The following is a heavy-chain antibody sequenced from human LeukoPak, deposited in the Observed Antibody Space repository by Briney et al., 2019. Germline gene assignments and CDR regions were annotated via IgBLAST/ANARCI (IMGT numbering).Heavy chain of an antibody. CDR2: IYYSGST. D-gene: IGHD2-15*01. Sequence: SETLSLTCTVSGGSISSYYWSWIRQPPGKGLEWIGYIYYSGSTDYNPSLKSRVTISVGTSKNQFSLKLSSVTAADTAVYYCARDGGGSNFDYWGQGTLVTVSS. V-gene: IGHV4-59*01. CDR1: GGSISSYY. J-gene: IGHJ4*02. CDR3: ARDGGGSNFDY.